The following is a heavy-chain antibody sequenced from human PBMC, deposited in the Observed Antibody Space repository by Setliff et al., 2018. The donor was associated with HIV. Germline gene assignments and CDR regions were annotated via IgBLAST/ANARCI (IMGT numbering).Heavy chain of an antibody. CDR3: VKDDVPRDFDI. CDR1: GFTFSDYY. CDR2: ISSSGRTI. Sequence: KPGGSLRLSCAASGFTFSDYYMSWIRQAPGKGLEWVSYISSSGRTIYYADSVKGRFTISRDNAKNSLYLQMNSLKAEDMALYYCVKDDVPRDFDIWGQGTMVTVSS. J-gene: IGHJ3*02. V-gene: IGHV3-11*01.